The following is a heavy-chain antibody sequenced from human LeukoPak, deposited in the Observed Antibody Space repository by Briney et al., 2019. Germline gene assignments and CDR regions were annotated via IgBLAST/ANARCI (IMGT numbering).Heavy chain of an antibody. CDR2: ISGYNGNT. J-gene: IGHJ4*02. V-gene: IGHV1-18*04. Sequence: ASVKVSCKASGYTFINYGISWVRQAPGQGLEWMGWISGYNGNTKYAQKPQGRVTMTTDTPTSTAYMELRSLRSDDTAIYYCARVGITAAFFDYWGQRTLVTVSS. D-gene: IGHD6-13*01. CDR1: GYTFINYG. CDR3: ARVGITAAFFDY.